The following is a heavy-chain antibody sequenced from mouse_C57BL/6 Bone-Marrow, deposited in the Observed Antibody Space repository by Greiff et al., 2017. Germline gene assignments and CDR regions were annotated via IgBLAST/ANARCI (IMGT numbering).Heavy chain of an antibody. V-gene: IGHV1-82*01. Sequence: VQLQQSGPELVKPGASVKISCKASGYAFSSSWMNWVKQRPGKGLEWIGRIYPGDGDTNYNGKFKGKATLTADKSSSTAYMQLSSLTSEDSAVYFCARDGVRGDWYFDVWGTGTTVTVSS. CDR3: ARDGVRGDWYFDV. J-gene: IGHJ1*03. D-gene: IGHD2-3*01. CDR1: GYAFSSSW. CDR2: IYPGDGDT.